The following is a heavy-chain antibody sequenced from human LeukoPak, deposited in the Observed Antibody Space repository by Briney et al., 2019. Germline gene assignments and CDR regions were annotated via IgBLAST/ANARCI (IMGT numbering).Heavy chain of an antibody. CDR3: ARVQLERRLWDY. CDR1: GGSISSYY. D-gene: IGHD1-1*01. Sequence: PSETLSLTCTVSGGSISSYYWSWLRQPPGKGLEWIGYIYYSGSTNYNPSLKSRVTISIDTSKNQFSLKLSSVTAADTAVYYCARVQLERRLWDYWGQGTLVTVSS. CDR2: IYYSGST. V-gene: IGHV4-59*01. J-gene: IGHJ4*02.